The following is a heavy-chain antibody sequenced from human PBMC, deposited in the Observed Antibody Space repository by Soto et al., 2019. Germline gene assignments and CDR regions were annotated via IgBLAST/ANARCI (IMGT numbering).Heavy chain of an antibody. CDR2: ISSTSATI. J-gene: IGHJ5*02. CDR3: AGAKSLEYTWFDT. Sequence: PGGSLRLSCTASGFTFTSYSINWVRQAPGQGLEWISYISSTSATIYYAESVRGRFTVSRDNAKNSVYLQMNSLRAEDTAVYFCAGAKSLEYTWFDTWGQGTRVTVSS. CDR1: GFTFTSYS. V-gene: IGHV3-48*01.